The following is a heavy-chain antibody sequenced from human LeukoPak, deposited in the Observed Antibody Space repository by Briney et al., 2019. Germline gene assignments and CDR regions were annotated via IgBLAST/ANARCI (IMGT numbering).Heavy chain of an antibody. CDR1: GGSISSFY. CDR3: ARGNFLHDF. J-gene: IGHJ4*02. CDR2: IYYSGST. Sequence: PSETLPLTCTVSGGSISSFYWSWIRQPPGKGLEWIGYIYYSGSTNYNPSLKSRVTISGDTSKNQFSLKLTSVAAADTAVYYCARGNFLHDFWGQGTLVTVSP. V-gene: IGHV4-59*08.